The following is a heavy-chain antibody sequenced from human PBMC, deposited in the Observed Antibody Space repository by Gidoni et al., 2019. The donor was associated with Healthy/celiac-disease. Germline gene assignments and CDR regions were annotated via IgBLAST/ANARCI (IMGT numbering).Heavy chain of an antibody. CDR3: ARGYDYGDPPDY. V-gene: IGHV3-21*01. CDR1: GFTFSSDS. D-gene: IGHD4-17*01. CDR2: ISSSSSYI. Sequence: EVQQVESGGGLVKPGGSLRHSCAASGFTFSSDSMNWVRQAPGKGLEWVSSISSSSSYIYYANSVKCRFTISRDNAKNSLYLQMNILRAEDTAVYYCARGYDYGDPPDYWGQGTLVTVSS. J-gene: IGHJ4*02.